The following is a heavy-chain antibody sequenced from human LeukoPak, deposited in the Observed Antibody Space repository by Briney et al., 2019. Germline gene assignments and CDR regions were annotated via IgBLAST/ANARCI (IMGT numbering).Heavy chain of an antibody. Sequence: GGSLRLSCAASGFTFSSYAMSWVRQAPGKGLDWVSAISGSGGSTYYADSVKGRFTISRDNSKNTLYLQMNSLRAEDTAVYYCAKDLLSSTSSLNWYFDLWGRGTLVTVSS. CDR3: AKDLLSSTSSLNWYFDL. J-gene: IGHJ2*01. CDR2: ISGSGGST. CDR1: GFTFSSYA. D-gene: IGHD2-2*01. V-gene: IGHV3-23*01.